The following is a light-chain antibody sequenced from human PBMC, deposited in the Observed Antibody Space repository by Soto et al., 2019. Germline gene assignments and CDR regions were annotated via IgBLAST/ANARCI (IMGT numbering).Light chain of an antibody. V-gene: IGKV1-6*01. CDR1: QDIRND. CDR3: LQDYNFPRT. Sequence: ITCRASQDIRNDLGWYQQKPGKAPKLLIYAASTLQSGVPSRFSGSGSGIHFTLTISSLQPEDFATYYCLQDYNFPRTFGQGTK. J-gene: IGKJ1*01. CDR2: AAS.